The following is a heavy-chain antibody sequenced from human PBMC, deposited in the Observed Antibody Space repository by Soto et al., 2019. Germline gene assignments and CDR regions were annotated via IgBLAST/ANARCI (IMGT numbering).Heavy chain of an antibody. CDR2: IIPVYGAT. V-gene: IGHV1-69*06. J-gene: IGHJ2*01. Sequence: QVQLVQSGAEVKKPGSSVKVSCEASGGSFSSYAISWVRQAPGQGFEWMGGIIPVYGATNSAQKFQGRVAITADKSTTTVYLELSGLTSQDTAVYYCARDWVGGSWYFDLWGRGTLVTVSS. CDR3: ARDWVGGSWYFDL. CDR1: GGSFSSYA. D-gene: IGHD3-16*01.